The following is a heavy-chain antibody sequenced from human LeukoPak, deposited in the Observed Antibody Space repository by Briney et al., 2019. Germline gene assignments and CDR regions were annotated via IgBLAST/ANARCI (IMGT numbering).Heavy chain of an antibody. CDR2: IIPILGIA. D-gene: IGHD3-10*01. CDR3: ARDGYETYYYGSGSYSNWLDP. CDR1: GGTFSSYT. J-gene: IGHJ5*02. V-gene: IGHV1-69*04. Sequence: SVKVSCKASGGTFSSYTISLVRQAPGQGLEWMGRIIPILGIANYAQKFQGRVTITADKSTSTAYMELSSLRSEDTAVYYCARDGYETYYYGSGSYSNWLDPWGQGTLVTVSS.